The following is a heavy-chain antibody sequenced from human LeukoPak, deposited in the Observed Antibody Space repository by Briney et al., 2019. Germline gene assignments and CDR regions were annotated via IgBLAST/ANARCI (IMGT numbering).Heavy chain of an antibody. Sequence: ASVKVSCKASGYTFSSYGISCVREAPGQGLEWMGWISAYNGNTNYAQKLQGRVTMTTDTSTSTAYMELRSLRSDDTAVYYCARTYSSSWYLNWFDPWGQGTLVTVSS. CDR3: ARTYSSSWYLNWFDP. CDR1: GYTFSSYG. J-gene: IGHJ5*02. CDR2: ISAYNGNT. V-gene: IGHV1-18*01. D-gene: IGHD6-13*01.